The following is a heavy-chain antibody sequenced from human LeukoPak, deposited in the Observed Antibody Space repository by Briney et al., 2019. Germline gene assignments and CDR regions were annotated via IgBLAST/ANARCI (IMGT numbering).Heavy chain of an antibody. CDR2: ISYDGSNK. CDR1: GFTFSSYG. V-gene: IGHV3-30*03. J-gene: IGHJ4*02. Sequence: PGGSLRLSCAASGFTFSSYGMHWVRQAPGKGLEWVAVISYDGSNKYYADSVKGRFTISRDNAKNSLYLQMNSLRAEDTAVYYCARERTTVPPRGVDYWGQGTLVTVSS. D-gene: IGHD4-17*01. CDR3: ARERTTVPPRGVDY.